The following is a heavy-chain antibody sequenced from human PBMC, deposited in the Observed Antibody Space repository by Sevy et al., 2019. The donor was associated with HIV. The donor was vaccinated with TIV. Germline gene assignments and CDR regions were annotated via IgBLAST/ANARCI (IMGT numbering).Heavy chain of an antibody. CDR1: GFTFSSYG. CDR3: AKAARGQCSGGSCYLASMDV. V-gene: IGHV3-30*18. CDR2: ISYDGSNK. Sequence: GGSLRLSCAASGFTFSSYGMHWVRQAPGKGLEWVAVISYDGSNKYHAVSVKGRFTISRDNSKNTLYLQMNSLRAEDTAVYYCAKAARGQCSGGSCYLASMDVWGQRTTVTVSS. J-gene: IGHJ6*02. D-gene: IGHD2-15*01.